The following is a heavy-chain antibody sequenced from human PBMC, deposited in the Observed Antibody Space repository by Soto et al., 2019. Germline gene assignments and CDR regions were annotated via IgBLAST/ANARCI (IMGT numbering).Heavy chain of an antibody. D-gene: IGHD2-21*01. CDR1: GGTFRTES. CDR2: ILPFFGTA. Sequence: QVHLVQSGAEVKKPGSSVKVSCKYSGGTFRTESINWVRQAPGQGLEWMGGILPFFGTADYAPRLQGRVTITADGATTTADMELSSLTSPDTAVYFCARGQEYGGNSDAFDVLGQGTMVTVSS. CDR3: ARGQEYGGNSDAFDV. J-gene: IGHJ3*01. V-gene: IGHV1-69*13.